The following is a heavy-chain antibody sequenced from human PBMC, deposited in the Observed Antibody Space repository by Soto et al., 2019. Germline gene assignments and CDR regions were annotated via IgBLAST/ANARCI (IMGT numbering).Heavy chain of an antibody. D-gene: IGHD3-16*01. V-gene: IGHV3-21*06. CDR2: ISSSSQSI. J-gene: IGHJ4*02. CDR1: GFTFSPYK. CDR3: AREPPGDPDYYAYPFFGY. Sequence: EVQLVESGGGLVKPGGSLRLSCAASGFTFSPYKMNWVRQAPGKGLEWVSSISSSSQSINYADSVKGRFTISSDNAKNSLEPQLNRLRAEDTAVYYCAREPPGDPDYYAYPFFGYWGQGTLVTVSS.